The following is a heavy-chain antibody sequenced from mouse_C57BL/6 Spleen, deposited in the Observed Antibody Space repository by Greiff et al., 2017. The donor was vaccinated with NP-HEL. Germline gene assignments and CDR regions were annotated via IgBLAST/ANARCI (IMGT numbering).Heavy chain of an antibody. D-gene: IGHD1-1*01. CDR2: ISSGSSTI. CDR1: GFTFSDYG. CDR3: ARHYGSRYYAMDY. J-gene: IGHJ4*01. Sequence: EVMLVESGGGLVKPGGSLKLSCAASGFTFSDYGMHWVRQAPEKGLEWVAYISSGSSTIYYADTVKGRFTISRDNAKNTLFLQMTSLRSEDTAMYYCARHYGSRYYAMDYWGQGTSVTVSS. V-gene: IGHV5-17*01.